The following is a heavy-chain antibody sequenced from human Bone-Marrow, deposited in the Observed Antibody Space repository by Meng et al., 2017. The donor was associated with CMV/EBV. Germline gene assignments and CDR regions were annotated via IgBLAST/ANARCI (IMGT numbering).Heavy chain of an antibody. CDR2: IYSGGST. D-gene: IGHD2-2*01. CDR1: GFTFSSYG. Sequence: GGSLRLSCAASGFTFSSYGMHWVRQAPGKGLEWVSVIYSGGSTYYADSVKGRFTISRDNSKNTLYLQMNSLRAEDTAVYYCARVRDIVVVSGAFDIWGQGTMVTVSS. J-gene: IGHJ3*02. V-gene: IGHV3-NL1*01. CDR3: ARVRDIVVVSGAFDI.